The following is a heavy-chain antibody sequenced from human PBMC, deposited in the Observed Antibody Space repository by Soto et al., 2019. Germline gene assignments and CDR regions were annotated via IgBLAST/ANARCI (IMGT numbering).Heavy chain of an antibody. V-gene: IGHV4-30-4*01. D-gene: IGHD6-25*01. CDR1: GGSISSGDYY. CDR3: ARDKAASGMDV. Sequence: PSETLSLTCTVSGGSISSGDYYWSWIRQPPGKGLEWIGYIYYSGSTYYNPSLKSRVTISVDTSKNQFSLKLSSVTAADTAVYYCARDKAASGMDVWGQGTTVTVSS. CDR2: IYYSGST. J-gene: IGHJ6*02.